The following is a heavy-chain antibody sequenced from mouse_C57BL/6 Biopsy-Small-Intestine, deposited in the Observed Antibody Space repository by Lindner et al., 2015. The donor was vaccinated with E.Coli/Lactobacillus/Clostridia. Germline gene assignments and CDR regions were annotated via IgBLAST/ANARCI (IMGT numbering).Heavy chain of an antibody. CDR3: ASYYGSTHFDY. J-gene: IGHJ2*01. D-gene: IGHD1-1*01. CDR2: ILPGSGST. Sequence: LQESGAELMKPGASVKLSCKATGYTFTGYWIEWVKQRPGHGLEWIGEILPGSGSTNYNGKFKGKATFTADTSSNTAYMQLSSLTTEDSAIYYCASYYGSTHFDYWGQGTTLTVSS. CDR1: GYTFTGYW. V-gene: IGHV1-9*01.